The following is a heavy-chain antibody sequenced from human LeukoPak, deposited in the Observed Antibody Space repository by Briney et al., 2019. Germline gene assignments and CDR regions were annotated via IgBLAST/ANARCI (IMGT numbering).Heavy chain of an antibody. D-gene: IGHD4-17*01. CDR3: ARVVTTVDAFDI. J-gene: IGHJ3*02. CDR2: IYYSGST. V-gene: IGHV4-59*01. CDR1: GSSINNYY. Sequence: PSETLSLTCTVSGSSINNYYWSWIRQSPGKGLEWIGYIYYSGSTNYNPSLKSRVTISVDTSKNHFSLKLSSVTAADTAVYYCARVVTTVDAFDIWGQGTMVTVSS.